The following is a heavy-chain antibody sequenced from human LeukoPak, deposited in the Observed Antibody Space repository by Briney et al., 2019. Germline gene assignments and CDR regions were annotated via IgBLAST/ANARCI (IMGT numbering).Heavy chain of an antibody. J-gene: IGHJ3*02. V-gene: IGHV3-21*01. D-gene: IGHD1-1*01. CDR2: ISSSSSYI. CDR1: GFTFSSYW. Sequence: PGGSLRLSCAASGFTFSSYWMHWVRQAPGKGLEWLSSISSSSSYIYHADSVKGRFTISRDNAKNSLFLQMNSLRGDDTAVYYCARDRYNYGAHDAFDIWGQGTMVTVSS. CDR3: ARDRYNYGAHDAFDI.